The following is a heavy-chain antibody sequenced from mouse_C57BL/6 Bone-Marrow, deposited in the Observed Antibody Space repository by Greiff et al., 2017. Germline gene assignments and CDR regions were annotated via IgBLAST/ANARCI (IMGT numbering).Heavy chain of an antibody. J-gene: IGHJ2*01. CDR1: GFNIKDSY. V-gene: IGHV14-2*01. Sequence: LVESGAELVKPGASVKLSCTASGFNIKDSYIHWVKQRTEQGLEWIGRIDPEDGETKYAPKFQDKATITADTSSNTAYLQLSSLTSEDTAVYYCTRSLIYYGTNYWGQGTTLTVSS. CDR3: TRSLIYYGTNY. CDR2: IDPEDGET. D-gene: IGHD1-1*01.